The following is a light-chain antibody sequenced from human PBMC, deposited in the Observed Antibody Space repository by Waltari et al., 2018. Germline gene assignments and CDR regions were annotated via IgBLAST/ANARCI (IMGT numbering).Light chain of an antibody. V-gene: IGKV1-17*02. CDR3: VQHNSPWT. Sequence: IQMPHSPSSLSPSVGDRAAIRCRTSQGIRNYLTWYQQKPGKAPKRLIYSAFTLQSGLPSMFSSSGAGTELTLTISNQQPEDFTTYYCVQHNSPWTFGQGTKVEI. CDR1: QGIRNY. CDR2: SAF. J-gene: IGKJ1*01.